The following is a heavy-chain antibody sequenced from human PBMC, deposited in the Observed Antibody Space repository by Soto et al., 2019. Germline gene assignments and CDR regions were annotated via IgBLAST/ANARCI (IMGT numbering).Heavy chain of an antibody. CDR1: GGSISSGGYY. V-gene: IGHV4-31*03. CDR2: IYYSGST. D-gene: IGHD3-3*01. CDR3: ARGSTIFGDYHTLYYFDY. Sequence: QVQLQESGPGLVKPSQTLSLTCTVSGGSISSGGYYWSWIRQHPGKALGWIGYIYYSGSTYYNPSLKSRVTISVDTSKHQCSLKLSSVTAADTAVYYCARGSTIFGDYHTLYYFDYWGQGSLVTVSS. J-gene: IGHJ4*02.